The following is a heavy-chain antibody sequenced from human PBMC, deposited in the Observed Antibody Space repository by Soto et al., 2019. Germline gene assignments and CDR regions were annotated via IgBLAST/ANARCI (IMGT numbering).Heavy chain of an antibody. CDR2: IYPGDSDT. CDR1: GYSFTSYW. J-gene: IGHJ5*02. CDR3: ARTQEPNYDFWSGYYANWFDP. D-gene: IGHD3-3*01. Sequence: GESLKISCKGSGYSFTSYWIGWVRQMPGKGLEWMGIIYPGDSDTRYSPSFQGQVTISADKSISTAYLQWSSLKASDTAMYYCARTQEPNYDFWSGYYANWFDPWGQGTLVTVS. V-gene: IGHV5-51*01.